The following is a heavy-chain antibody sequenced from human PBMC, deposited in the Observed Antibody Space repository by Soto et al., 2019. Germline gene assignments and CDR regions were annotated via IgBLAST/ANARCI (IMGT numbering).Heavy chain of an antibody. V-gene: IGHV3-30*18. J-gene: IGHJ6*02. CDR1: GFIFSRYG. CDR2: ISFDGSQK. Sequence: QVQLVESGGGVVQPGRSLRLSCATSGFIFSRYGMHWVRQAPGKGLEWVAVISFDGSQKYYGDSVKGRFTISRDNSKNRVDLEMNSLRAEETAVYYCAKKVAGHYYYYGMDVWGQGTTVTVSS. CDR3: AKKVAGHYYYYGMDV. D-gene: IGHD6-19*01.